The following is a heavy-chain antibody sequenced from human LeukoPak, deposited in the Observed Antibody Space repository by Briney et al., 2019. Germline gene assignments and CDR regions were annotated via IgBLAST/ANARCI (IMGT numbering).Heavy chain of an antibody. J-gene: IGHJ5*02. Sequence: SVKVSCKASGGTFSSYSISWVRQDPGQGLEWMGGIFPIFGTANYAQKFQGRVTITADESTSTAYMELSSLRSEDTAVYYCARAYCGGDCYTYRNWFDPWGQGTLVSVSS. D-gene: IGHD2-21*01. CDR2: IFPIFGTA. CDR1: GGTFSSYS. CDR3: ARAYCGGDCYTYRNWFDP. V-gene: IGHV1-69*01.